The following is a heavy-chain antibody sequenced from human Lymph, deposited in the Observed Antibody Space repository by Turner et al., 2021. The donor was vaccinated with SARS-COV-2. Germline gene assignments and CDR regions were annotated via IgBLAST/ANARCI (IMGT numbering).Heavy chain of an antibody. D-gene: IGHD6-19*01. V-gene: IGHV3-53*01. CDR1: VFTVSSNY. J-gene: IGHJ4*02. CDR3: ARVLPVSDYFDY. CDR2: IYSGSST. Sequence: EVQLEQSGVGLIQPGGSLRPCCAASVFTVSSNYMSWVRPAPGKGLEWVSVIYSGSSTYYADARKGRFTISSDNSKNTLYLQMSSVRAEDTAVYYCARVLPVSDYFDYWGQGTLVTVSS.